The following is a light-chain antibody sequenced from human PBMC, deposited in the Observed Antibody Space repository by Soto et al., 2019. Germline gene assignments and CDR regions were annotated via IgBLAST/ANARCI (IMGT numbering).Light chain of an antibody. CDR1: QSVRSTY. J-gene: IGKJ1*01. V-gene: IGKV3-20*01. CDR3: HQYGASPAT. Sequence: EIVLTQSPGTLSLSPGERATLSCRASQSVRSTYVAWYQQKPGQAPRLLIFDASSRATGIPDSFSGSGSGTDFTLSISRREPEDFAVYYCHQYGASPATFGQGTKVEIK. CDR2: DAS.